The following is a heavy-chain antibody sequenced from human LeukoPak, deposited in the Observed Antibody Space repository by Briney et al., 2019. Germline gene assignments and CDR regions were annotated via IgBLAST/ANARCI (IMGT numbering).Heavy chain of an antibody. CDR2: INPNSGGT. D-gene: IGHD1-26*01. CDR3: AVESSGSYYGFDY. CDR1: GYTFTGYY. V-gene: IGHV1-2*02. Sequence: ASVKVSCKASGYTFTGYYMHWVRQAPGQGLEWMGWINPNSGGTNYAQKLQGRVTMTRDTSISTAYMELSRLRSDDTAVYYCAVESSGSYYGFDYWGQGTLVTVSS. J-gene: IGHJ4*02.